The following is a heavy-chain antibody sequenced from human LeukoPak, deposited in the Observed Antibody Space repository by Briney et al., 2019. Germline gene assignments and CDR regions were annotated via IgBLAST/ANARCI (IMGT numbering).Heavy chain of an antibody. CDR1: VYTFTGYY. CDR2: INPNSGDT. J-gene: IGHJ4*02. CDR3: ARDLPDVLLWFGEFNKPSDY. Sequence: ASVKVSCKASVYTFTGYYMHWVRQAPGQGLEWMGWINPNSGDTNYAQKLQGRVTMTTDTSTSTAYMEMRSLRSDDTAVYYCARDLPDVLLWFGEFNKPSDYWGQGTLVTVSS. D-gene: IGHD3-10*01. V-gene: IGHV1-2*02.